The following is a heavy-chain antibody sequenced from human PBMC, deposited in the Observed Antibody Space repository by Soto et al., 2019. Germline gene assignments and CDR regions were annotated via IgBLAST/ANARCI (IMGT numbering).Heavy chain of an antibody. CDR2: LYHSGTT. CDR1: GGSINSGYYY. CDR3: ARDNLKTLDV. J-gene: IGHJ6*02. Sequence: SETLSLTFTVSGGSINSGYYYWTWIRQHPGQGLEWIGYLYHSGTTYYNPSLKSRRTISVDTSKNQFSRMLSSVTAADPAVYYCARDNLKTLDVWGQGNTVTVSS. V-gene: IGHV4-31*03.